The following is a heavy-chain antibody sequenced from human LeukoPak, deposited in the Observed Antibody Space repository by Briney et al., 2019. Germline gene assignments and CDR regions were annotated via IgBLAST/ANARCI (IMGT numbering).Heavy chain of an antibody. CDR3: ARDQDVDTAMVDLYYFDY. Sequence: ASVKVSCKASGYTFTSYAMHWVRQAPGQRLGWMGWINAGNGNTKYSQKFQGRVTITRDTSASTAYMELSSLRSEDTAVYYCARDQDVDTAMVDLYYFDYWGQGTLVTVSS. CDR2: INAGNGNT. D-gene: IGHD5-18*01. J-gene: IGHJ4*02. CDR1: GYTFTSYA. V-gene: IGHV1-3*01.